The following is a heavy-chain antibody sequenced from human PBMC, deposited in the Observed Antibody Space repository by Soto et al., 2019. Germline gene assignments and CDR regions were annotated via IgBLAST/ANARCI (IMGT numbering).Heavy chain of an antibody. Sequence: SETLSLTCTVSGGSISSYYWSWIRQPPGKGLEWIGYIYYSGSTNYNPSLKSRVTISVDTSKNQFSLKLSSVTAADTAVYYCARNSAVAGNATWGQGTLVTVSS. D-gene: IGHD6-19*01. CDR3: ARNSAVAGNAT. CDR1: GGSISSYY. J-gene: IGHJ5*02. CDR2: IYYSGST. V-gene: IGHV4-59*01.